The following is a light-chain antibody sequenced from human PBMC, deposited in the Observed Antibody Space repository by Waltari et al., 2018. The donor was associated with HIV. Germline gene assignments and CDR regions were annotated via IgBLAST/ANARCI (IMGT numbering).Light chain of an antibody. V-gene: IGKV1-9*01. Sequence: DIQLTQSPSFLSASVGDRVTITCRASQDINSYLAWYQQKPGKAPKLLIYDASTLQSGVPSRFSGSGSGTEFTLTITSLQPEDFATYYCQQLDSFPPTFGGGTKVAIK. CDR2: DAS. J-gene: IGKJ4*01. CDR1: QDINSY. CDR3: QQLDSFPPT.